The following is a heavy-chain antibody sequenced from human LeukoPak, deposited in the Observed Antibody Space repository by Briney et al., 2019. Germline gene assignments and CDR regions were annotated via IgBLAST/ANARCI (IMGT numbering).Heavy chain of an antibody. J-gene: IGHJ6*02. CDR1: GYTVTSYY. CDR3: ASVYNYGMDV. Sequence: ASVKVSCKASGYTVTSYYMHWVRQAPGQGLEWMGILNPSGGSTSYAQKFQGRATLPRATSTSTVYMELSSLRSEDTAVYYCASVYNYGMDVWGQGTTVIVSS. V-gene: IGHV1-46*01. CDR2: LNPSGGST.